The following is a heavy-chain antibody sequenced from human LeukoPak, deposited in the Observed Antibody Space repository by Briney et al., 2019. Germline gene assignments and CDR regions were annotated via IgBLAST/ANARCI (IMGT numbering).Heavy chain of an antibody. J-gene: IGHJ5*02. CDR1: GFTFSSYD. Sequence: GGSLRLSCAASGFTFSSYDMNWVRQAPGKGLEWVSYISPSSTRIDYAASVRGRFTISRGNAKRSLYLQMNSLKTEDTAVYYCTREGYYDFWSGLPNGWFDPWGQGTLVTVSS. D-gene: IGHD3-3*01. CDR3: TREGYYDFWSGLPNGWFDP. V-gene: IGHV3-48*04. CDR2: ISPSSTRI.